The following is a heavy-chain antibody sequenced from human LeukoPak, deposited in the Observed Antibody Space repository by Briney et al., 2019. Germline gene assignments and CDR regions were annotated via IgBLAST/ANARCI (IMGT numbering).Heavy chain of an antibody. V-gene: IGHV4-39*07. CDR3: ARRPGYCPNGVCYKRNWFDP. J-gene: IGHJ5*02. CDR2: IYYSGST. Sequence: SETLSLTCTVSGGSISSSSYYWGWIRQPPGKGLEWIGSIYYSGSTYYNPSLKSRVTISVDTSKNQFSLKLSSVTAADTAVYYCARRPGYCPNGVCYKRNWFDPWGQGTLVTVSS. D-gene: IGHD2-8*01. CDR1: GGSISSSSYY.